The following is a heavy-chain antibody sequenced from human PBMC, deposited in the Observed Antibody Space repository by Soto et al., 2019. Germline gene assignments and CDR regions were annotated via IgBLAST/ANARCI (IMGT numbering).Heavy chain of an antibody. V-gene: IGHV3-33*01. CDR1: GFTFSSYG. J-gene: IGHJ5*02. D-gene: IGHD5-18*01. Sequence: GGSLRLSCAASGFTFSSYGMHWVRQAPGKGLEWVAVIWYDGSNKYYADSVKGRFTISRDNSKNTLYLQMNSLRAEDTAVYYCARESGDTAMEPYNWFDPWGQGTLVTVSS. CDR2: IWYDGSNK. CDR3: ARESGDTAMEPYNWFDP.